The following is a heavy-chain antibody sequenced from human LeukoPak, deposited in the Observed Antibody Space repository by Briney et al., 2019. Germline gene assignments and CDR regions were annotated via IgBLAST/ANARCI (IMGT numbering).Heavy chain of an antibody. CDR1: GFSLSACAMC. Sequence: ESGPALVKPTQTLTLTCTFSGFSLSACAMCVSWIRQPPGKALEWLARIDWDDDKYYRISLKTRLTISKDTSKNQVVLTMTNMDPVDTGTYYCARTYSGTYYFDYWGQGTLVTVSS. CDR3: ARTYSGTYYFDY. CDR2: IDWDDDK. D-gene: IGHD1-26*01. V-gene: IGHV2-70*11. J-gene: IGHJ4*02.